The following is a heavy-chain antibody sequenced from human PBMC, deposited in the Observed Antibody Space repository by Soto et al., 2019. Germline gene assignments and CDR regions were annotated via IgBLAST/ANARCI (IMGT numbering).Heavy chain of an antibody. V-gene: IGHV3-23*01. Sequence: EVQLLESGGGLVQPGESLRLSCAASGFTFSSYAMSWVRQAPGKGLEWVSVISGSDDSTYYADSVKGRFTISRDKSKNTLYLQMNSLRADDTAVYYCAKRSSASTFDYWGQGTLVTVSS. D-gene: IGHD6-6*01. CDR3: AKRSSASTFDY. J-gene: IGHJ4*02. CDR1: GFTFSSYA. CDR2: ISGSDDST.